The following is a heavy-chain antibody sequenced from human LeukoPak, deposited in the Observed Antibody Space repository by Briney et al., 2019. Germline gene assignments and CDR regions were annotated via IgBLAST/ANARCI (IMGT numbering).Heavy chain of an antibody. D-gene: IGHD1-7*01. CDR3: ATVRTTGPQYYFDY. Sequence: ASVKVSCKVSGYTHTELSMHWVRQAPGKGLEWMGGFDPEDGETIYAQKFRGRVTMTEDTSTDTAYMEMSSLRSEDTAVYYCATVRTTGPQYYFDYWGQGTLVTVSS. CDR2: FDPEDGET. V-gene: IGHV1-24*01. CDR1: GYTHTELS. J-gene: IGHJ4*02.